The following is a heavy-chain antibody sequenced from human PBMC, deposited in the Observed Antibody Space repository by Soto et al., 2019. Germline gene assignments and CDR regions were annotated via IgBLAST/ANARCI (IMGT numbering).Heavy chain of an antibody. J-gene: IGHJ6*02. D-gene: IGHD3-22*01. Sequence: ESLKISCQGSGYSFTSYWISWVRQMPGKGLEWMGRIDPSDSYTNYSPSFQGHVTISADKSISTAYLQWSSLKASDTAMYYCARTGSYYDSSGPPYYGMDVWGQGTTVPVSS. V-gene: IGHV5-10-1*01. CDR3: ARTGSYYDSSGPPYYGMDV. CDR2: IDPSDSYT. CDR1: GYSFTSYW.